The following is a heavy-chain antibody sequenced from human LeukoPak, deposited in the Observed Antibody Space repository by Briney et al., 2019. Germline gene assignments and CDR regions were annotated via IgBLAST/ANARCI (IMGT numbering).Heavy chain of an antibody. CDR2: INWNGGST. CDR3: ARIPYCGGDCYSGYYYYYMDV. Sequence: PGGSLRLSCAASGFTFSSYSMNWVRQAPGKGLEWVSGINWNGGSTGYADSVKGRFTISRDNAKNSLYLQMNSLRAEDTALYYCARIPYCGGDCYSGYYYYYMDVWGKGTTVTVSS. CDR1: GFTFSSYS. V-gene: IGHV3-20*04. D-gene: IGHD2-21*02. J-gene: IGHJ6*03.